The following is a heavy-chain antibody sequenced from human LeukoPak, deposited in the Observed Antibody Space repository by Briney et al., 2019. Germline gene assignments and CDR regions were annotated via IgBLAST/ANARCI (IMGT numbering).Heavy chain of an antibody. Sequence: SETLSLTCAVYGGSFSGYYWSRIRQPPGKGLEWIGEINHSGSTNYNPSLKSRVTISVDTSKNQFSLKLSSVTAADTAVYYCASVYDSSGYYPFWGQGTLVTVSS. D-gene: IGHD3-22*01. CDR2: INHSGST. CDR3: ASVYDSSGYYPF. CDR1: GGSFSGYY. J-gene: IGHJ4*02. V-gene: IGHV4-34*01.